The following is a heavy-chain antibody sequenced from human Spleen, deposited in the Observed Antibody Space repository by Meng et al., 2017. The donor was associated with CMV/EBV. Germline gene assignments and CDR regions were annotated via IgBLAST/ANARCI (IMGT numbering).Heavy chain of an antibody. CDR3: ARGFWGYCSSTSCSVFDY. Sequence: GESLKISCAASGFTFSSYAMHWVRQAPGKGLEWVAVISYDGSNKYYADSVKGRFTISRDNSKNTLYLQMNSLRAEDTAVYYCARGFWGYCSSTSCSVFDYWGQGTLVTVSS. D-gene: IGHD2-2*01. J-gene: IGHJ4*02. CDR2: ISYDGSNK. CDR1: GFTFSSYA. V-gene: IGHV3-30-3*01.